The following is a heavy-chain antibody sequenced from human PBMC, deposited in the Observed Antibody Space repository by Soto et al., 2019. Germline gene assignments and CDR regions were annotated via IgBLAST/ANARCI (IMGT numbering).Heavy chain of an antibody. J-gene: IGHJ4*02. CDR3: AKALSWGQSDY. CDR2: INTDGTTT. Sequence: DVKLVESGGGLVQPGESLRLSCAASGFTFSSYWMHWVRQDPGMGLVWVATINTDGTTTQYADSVKGRFTVSRDNARNTLISQMNGLRAEDTAAYYWAKALSWGQSDYWGQGTLVTVYS. V-gene: IGHV3-74*01. D-gene: IGHD3-16*01. CDR1: GFTFSSYW.